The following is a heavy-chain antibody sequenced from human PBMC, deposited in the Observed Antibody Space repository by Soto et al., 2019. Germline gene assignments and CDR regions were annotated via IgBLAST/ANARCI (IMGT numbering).Heavy chain of an antibody. CDR2: NYYSGST. J-gene: IGHJ5*02. CDR1: GGSVSSGSYY. Sequence: QVQLQESGPGLVKPSETLSLTCTVSGGSVSSGSYYWSWIRQPPGKGLEWIGYNYYSGSTNYHPSLKSRVTISVDTSKNQSALKLSSVTAADTAVYYCARAYYRARFDPWGQGTLVTVSS. CDR3: ARAYYRARFDP. D-gene: IGHD3-10*01. V-gene: IGHV4-61*01.